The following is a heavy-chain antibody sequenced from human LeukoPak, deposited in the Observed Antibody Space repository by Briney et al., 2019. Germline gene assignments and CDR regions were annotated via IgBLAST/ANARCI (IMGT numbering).Heavy chain of an antibody. D-gene: IGHD3-22*01. CDR3: ARGLFQTHYYDSSGYPTDY. CDR2: ISSSGSTI. Sequence: GGSLRLSCAASGFTFSDYYMSWIRQVPGKGLEWVSYISSSGSTIYYADSVKGRFTISRDNAKNSLYLQMNSLRAEDTAVYYCARGLFQTHYYDSSGYPTDYWGQGTLVTVSS. CDR1: GFTFSDYY. J-gene: IGHJ4*02. V-gene: IGHV3-11*01.